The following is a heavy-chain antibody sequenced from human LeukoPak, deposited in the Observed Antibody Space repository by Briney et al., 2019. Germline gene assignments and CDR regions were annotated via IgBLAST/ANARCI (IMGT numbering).Heavy chain of an antibody. D-gene: IGHD1-26*01. Sequence: SVKVSCKASGYTFTSYGISWVRQAPGQGLEWMGWISAYNGNTNYAQKLQGRVTMTTDTSTSTAYMELRSLRSDDTAVYYCARDPSKGVGATQSDYWGQGTLVTVSS. CDR1: GYTFTSYG. J-gene: IGHJ4*02. V-gene: IGHV1-18*01. CDR2: ISAYNGNT. CDR3: ARDPSKGVGATQSDY.